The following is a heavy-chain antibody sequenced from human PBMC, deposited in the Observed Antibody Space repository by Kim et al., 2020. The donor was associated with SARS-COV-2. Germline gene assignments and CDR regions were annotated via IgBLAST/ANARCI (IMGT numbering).Heavy chain of an antibody. CDR1: GFTFSSYG. CDR3: AKDFGNDAVAFDI. Sequence: GGSLRLSCEASGFTFSSYGMHWVRQAPGKGLEWVAVISYDGSNKYYADSVKGRFTISRDNSKNTLYLQMNSLRAEDTAVYYCAKDFGNDAVAFDIWGQGTMVTVSS. CDR2: ISYDGSNK. J-gene: IGHJ3*02. D-gene: IGHD1-1*01. V-gene: IGHV3-30*18.